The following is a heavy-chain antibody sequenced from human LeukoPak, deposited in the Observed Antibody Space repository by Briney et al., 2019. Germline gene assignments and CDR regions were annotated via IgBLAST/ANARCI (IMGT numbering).Heavy chain of an antibody. D-gene: IGHD4-17*01. CDR1: GGSISYYY. CDR2: IYYSGTT. CDR3: AREDPQTTVPEGMDV. J-gene: IGHJ6*02. V-gene: IGHV4-59*01. Sequence: SETLSLTCTVSGGSISYYYWSWIRQSPGKGLERIGNIYYSGTTNYNPSLKSRVNISVDTSKNQFSLQLRSVTAADTAVYYCAREDPQTTVPEGMDVWGQGTTVTVSS.